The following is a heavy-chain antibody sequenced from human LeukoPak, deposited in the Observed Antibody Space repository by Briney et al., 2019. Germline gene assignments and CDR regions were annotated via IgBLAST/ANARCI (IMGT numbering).Heavy chain of an antibody. CDR2: IYYSGST. D-gene: IGHD2-2*01. CDR3: ARDCSSTSCYNYYYYGMDV. CDR1: GGSISSYY. J-gene: IGHJ6*02. V-gene: IGHV4-59*06. Sequence: SETLSLTCTVSGGSISSYYWSWIRQHPGKGLEWIGYIYYSGSTYYNPSLKSRVTISVDTSKNQFSLKLSSVTAADTAVYYCARDCSSTSCYNYYYYGMDVWGQGTTVTVSS.